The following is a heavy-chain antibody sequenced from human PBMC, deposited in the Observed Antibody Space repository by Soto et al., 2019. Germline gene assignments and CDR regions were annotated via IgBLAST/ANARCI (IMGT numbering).Heavy chain of an antibody. D-gene: IGHD5-12*01. CDR2: IHHSGTT. J-gene: IGHJ5*02. CDR1: SDSVSSSSYY. Sequence: QVQLQESGPGLVKPSQTLSLTCTVSSDSVSSSSYYWSWIRQHPGKGLEWIGYIHHSGTTYYNPSLKSRITLSVDTSKNQFSLRLSSVTAADTAVYYCASGLGYKAWGQGTLVTVSS. V-gene: IGHV4-31*03. CDR3: ASGLGYKA.